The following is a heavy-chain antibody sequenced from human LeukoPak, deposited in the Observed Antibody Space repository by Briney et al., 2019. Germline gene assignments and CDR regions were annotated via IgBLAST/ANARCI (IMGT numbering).Heavy chain of an antibody. CDR3: ARDLGLSTVGGRAFDI. Sequence: SETLSLTCTVSGGSINSYYWSWIRQPPGKGLEWIGYIYYSGSTNYNPSLKSRVTISVDTSRNQFSLKLSSVTAADTAVYYCARDLGLSTVGGRAFDIWGQGTMVTVSS. CDR1: GGSINSYY. D-gene: IGHD4-23*01. V-gene: IGHV4-59*01. J-gene: IGHJ3*02. CDR2: IYYSGST.